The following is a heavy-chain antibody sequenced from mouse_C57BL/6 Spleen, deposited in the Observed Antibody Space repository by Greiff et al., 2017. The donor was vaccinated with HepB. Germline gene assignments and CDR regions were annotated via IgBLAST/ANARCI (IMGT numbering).Heavy chain of an antibody. J-gene: IGHJ1*03. CDR2: IYPGDGDT. V-gene: IGHV1-80*01. D-gene: IGHD1-1*01. CDR3: ARSAYYYGSSYRDWYFDV. Sequence: QVHVKQSGAELVKPGASVKISCKASGYAFSSYWMNWVKQRPGKGLEWIGQIYPGDGDTNYNGKFKGKATLTADKSSSTAYMQLSSLTSEDSAVYFCARSAYYYGSSYRDWYFDVWGTGTTVTVSS. CDR1: GYAFSSYW.